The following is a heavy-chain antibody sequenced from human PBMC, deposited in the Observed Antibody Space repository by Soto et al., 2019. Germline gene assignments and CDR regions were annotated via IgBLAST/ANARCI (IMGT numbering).Heavy chain of an antibody. V-gene: IGHV1-69*01. Sequence: QVQLVQSGAEVKKPGSSVKVSCKASGGTFSSYAISWVRQAPGQGLEWMGGIIPIFGTANYAQKFQGRVTITADESTSTAYMELSSLRSEDTAVYYCASDPMVRGVIIVGSYYYGMDVWGQGTTVTVSS. CDR1: GGTFSSYA. CDR3: ASDPMVRGVIIVGSYYYGMDV. D-gene: IGHD3-10*01. J-gene: IGHJ6*02. CDR2: IIPIFGTA.